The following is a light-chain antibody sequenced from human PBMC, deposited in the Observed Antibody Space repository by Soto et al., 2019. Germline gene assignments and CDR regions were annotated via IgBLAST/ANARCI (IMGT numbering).Light chain of an antibody. CDR1: SSDVGGANS. CDR2: DVS. V-gene: IGLV2-14*01. CDR3: SSYATGRSYV. Sequence: QSALTQPASVSGSPGQSIAISCTGTSSDVGGANSVSWYQQHPGKAPKLLIYDVSNRPSGVSNHFSGSKSDNTASLTISGFQAEDEADYYCSSYATGRSYVFGTGTKLTVL. J-gene: IGLJ1*01.